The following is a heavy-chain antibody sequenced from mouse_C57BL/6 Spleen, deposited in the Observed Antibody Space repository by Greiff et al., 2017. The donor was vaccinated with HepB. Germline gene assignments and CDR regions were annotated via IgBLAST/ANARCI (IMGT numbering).Heavy chain of an antibody. Sequence: EVQLQQSGPELVKPGASVKISCKASGYSFTGYYMNWVKQSPEKSLEWIGEINPSTGGTTYNQKFKAKATLTVDKSSSTAYMQLKSLTSEDSAVYYCARYDGYYDFDYWGQGTTLTVSS. V-gene: IGHV1-42*01. CDR1: GYSFTGYY. D-gene: IGHD2-3*01. CDR3: ARYDGYYDFDY. J-gene: IGHJ2*01. CDR2: INPSTGGT.